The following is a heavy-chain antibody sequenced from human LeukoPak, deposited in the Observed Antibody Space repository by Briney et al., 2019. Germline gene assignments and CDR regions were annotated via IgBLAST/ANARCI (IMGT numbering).Heavy chain of an antibody. J-gene: IGHJ4*02. D-gene: IGHD3-10*01. CDR2: FDPEDGET. Sequence: ASVKVSCKVSGYTLTELSMHWVRQAPGKGLEWMGGFDPEDGETIYAQKFQGRVTMTEDTSTDTAYMELSSLRSEDTAVYYCATISITMVRGVIPDYWGQGTLVTVSS. CDR1: GYTLTELS. CDR3: ATISITMVRGVIPDY. V-gene: IGHV1-24*01.